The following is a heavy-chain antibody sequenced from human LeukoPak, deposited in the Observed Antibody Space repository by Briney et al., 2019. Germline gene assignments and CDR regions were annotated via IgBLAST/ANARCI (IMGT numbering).Heavy chain of an antibody. J-gene: IGHJ4*02. CDR2: IYYSGST. Sequence: SETLSLTCTVSGGSISSHYWSWIRQPPGKGLEWTGYIYYSGSTNYNPSLKSRVTISVDTSKNQFSLKLSSVTAADTAVYYCARMCSSSWSVKFDYWGQGTLVTVSS. D-gene: IGHD6-13*01. CDR1: GGSISSHY. CDR3: ARMCSSSWSVKFDY. V-gene: IGHV4-59*11.